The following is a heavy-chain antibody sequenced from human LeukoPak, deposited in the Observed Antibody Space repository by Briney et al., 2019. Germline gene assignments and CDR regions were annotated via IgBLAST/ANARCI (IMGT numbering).Heavy chain of an antibody. CDR2: IYPGDSDT. CDR3: ARQIAYCGGDCYNEFDY. Sequence: GESLKISCKGSGYSFTSYWIGWVRQMPGKGLEWMGIIYPGDSDTRYSPSFQGQVTISADKSISTAYLQWSSLKASDTAMYYCARQIAYCGGDCYNEFDYWGQGTLVTVSS. V-gene: IGHV5-51*01. J-gene: IGHJ4*02. CDR1: GYSFTSYW. D-gene: IGHD2-21*02.